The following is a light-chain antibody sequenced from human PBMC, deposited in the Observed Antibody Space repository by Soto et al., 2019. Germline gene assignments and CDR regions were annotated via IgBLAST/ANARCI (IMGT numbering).Light chain of an antibody. CDR1: QNIRSW. CDR2: DAS. J-gene: IGKJ2*01. CDR3: QHYNGY. V-gene: IGKV1-5*01. Sequence: DMPMTQSPTTLSGSVGDRFTITCRASQNIRSWLAWYQQKPGKAPKVLIYDASTLESGVPSRFSGSGFGTEFTLTISSLQPDDFATYYCQHYNGYFGQGTKLEIK.